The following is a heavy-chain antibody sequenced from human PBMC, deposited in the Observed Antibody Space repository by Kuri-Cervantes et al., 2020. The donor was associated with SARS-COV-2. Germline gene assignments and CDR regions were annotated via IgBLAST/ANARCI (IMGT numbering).Heavy chain of an antibody. D-gene: IGHD1-1*01. V-gene: IGHV3-74*01. CDR2: INSDGSST. CDR1: GFTFSNYW. CDR3: AKDSLLEVKFDY. J-gene: IGHJ4*02. Sequence: GGSLRLSCAASGFTFSNYWMHWVRQGPGKGLVWVSRINSDGSSTSYADSVKGRFTISRDNSKNTLYLQMNSLRAEDTAVYYCAKDSLLEVKFDYWGQGTLVTVSS.